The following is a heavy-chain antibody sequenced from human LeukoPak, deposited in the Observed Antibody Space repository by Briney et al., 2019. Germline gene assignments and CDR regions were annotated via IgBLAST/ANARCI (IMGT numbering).Heavy chain of an antibody. Sequence: SETLSLTCAVYGGSFSSYYWSWIRQPPGKGLEWIGYIYYSGSTNYNPSLKSRVTISVDTSKNQFSLKLSSVTAADTAVYYCASLVDTAMSYWGQGTLVTVSS. V-gene: IGHV4-59*08. J-gene: IGHJ4*02. CDR3: ASLVDTAMSY. CDR1: GGSFSSYY. CDR2: IYYSGST. D-gene: IGHD5-18*01.